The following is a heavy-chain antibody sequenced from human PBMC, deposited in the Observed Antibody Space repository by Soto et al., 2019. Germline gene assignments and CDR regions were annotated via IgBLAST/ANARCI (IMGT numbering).Heavy chain of an antibody. J-gene: IGHJ4*02. CDR1: GFTFSSYE. D-gene: IGHD4-17*01. V-gene: IGHV3-48*03. CDR2: ISSSGSTI. CDR3: ARVPVNYGGNSDY. Sequence: GGSLRLSCAASGFTFSSYEMNWVRQAPGKGLEWVSYISSSGSTIYYADSVKGRFTISRDNAKNSLYLQMNSLRAEDTAVYYCARVPVNYGGNSDYWGQGTLVTVSS.